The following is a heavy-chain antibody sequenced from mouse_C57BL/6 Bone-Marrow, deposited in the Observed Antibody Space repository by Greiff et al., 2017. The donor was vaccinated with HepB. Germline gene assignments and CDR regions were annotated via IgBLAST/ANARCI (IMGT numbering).Heavy chain of an antibody. V-gene: IGHV5-4*01. CDR2: ISDGGSYT. D-gene: IGHD1-1*01. Sequence: EVQVVESGGGLVKPGGSLKLSCAASGFTFSSYAMSWVRQTPEKRLEWVATISDGGSYTYYPDNVKGRFTISRDNAKNNLYLQMSHLKSEDTAMYYCARDATGYFDVWGTGTTVTVSS. CDR1: GFTFSSYA. J-gene: IGHJ1*03. CDR3: ARDATGYFDV.